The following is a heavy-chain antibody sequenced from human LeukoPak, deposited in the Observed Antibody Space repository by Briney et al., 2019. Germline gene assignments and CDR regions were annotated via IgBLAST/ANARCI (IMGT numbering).Heavy chain of an antibody. J-gene: IGHJ4*02. D-gene: IGHD1-26*01. CDR2: IYYSGST. Sequence: PSETLSLTCTISGGSISSYYWSWIRQPPGKGLEWIGYIYYSGSTNYNPSLKSRVTISVGTSKNQFSLKLSSVTAADTAVYYCAREYSGSYYFDYWGQGTLVTVSS. CDR1: GGSISSYY. V-gene: IGHV4-59*01. CDR3: AREYSGSYYFDY.